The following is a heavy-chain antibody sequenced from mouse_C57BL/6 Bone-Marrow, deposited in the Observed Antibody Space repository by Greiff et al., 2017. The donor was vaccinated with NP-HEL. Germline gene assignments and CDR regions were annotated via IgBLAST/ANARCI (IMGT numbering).Heavy chain of an antibody. CDR3: PYGAWFAY. J-gene: IGHJ3*01. CDR2: IDPENGDT. V-gene: IGHV14-4*01. D-gene: IGHD1-1*01. Sequence: VQLQPSGAELVRPGASVTLSCTASGFNIKDDYMHWVKQRPEQGLAWIGWIDPENGDTEYASKFQGKATITADTSSNTAYLQLSSLTSEDTAVYYCPYGAWFAYWGQGTLVTVSA. CDR1: GFNIKDDY.